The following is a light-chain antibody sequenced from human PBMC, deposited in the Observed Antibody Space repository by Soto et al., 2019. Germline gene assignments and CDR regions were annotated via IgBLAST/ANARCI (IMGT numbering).Light chain of an antibody. V-gene: IGLV2-8*01. CDR2: DVN. Sequence: QSALTQPASVSGSPGQSITISCTGTSSDVGGYNFVSWYQQHPGKAPKLMIYDVNTRPSGVPERFSGSKSGNTASLTVSGLQADDEAHYYCSSYAGSNNFVFGTGTKLTVL. CDR3: SSYAGSNNFV. CDR1: SSDVGGYNF. J-gene: IGLJ1*01.